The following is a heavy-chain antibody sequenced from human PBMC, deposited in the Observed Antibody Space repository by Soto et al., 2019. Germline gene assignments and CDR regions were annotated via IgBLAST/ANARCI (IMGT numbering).Heavy chain of an antibody. CDR3: AKGGRQWLVTSDFNY. J-gene: IGHJ4*02. CDR1: GFTFSDYA. CDR2: VSHDGRNT. Sequence: VQLVESGGGVVQPGRSLRLSCAASGFTFSDYAMHWVRQSPGKWLEWVAVVSHDGRNTHYADSVKGRFTISRDSSKNTVSLEMTSLRAEDTAVYYCAKGGRQWLVTSDFNYWGQGAMVTVSS. D-gene: IGHD6-19*01. V-gene: IGHV3-30*18.